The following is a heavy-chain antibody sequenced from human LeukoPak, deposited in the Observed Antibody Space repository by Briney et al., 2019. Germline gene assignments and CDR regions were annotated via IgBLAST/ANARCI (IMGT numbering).Heavy chain of an antibody. V-gene: IGHV3-9*01. CDR3: AREYYYNSSGYASFGY. CDR1: GFTFDDYA. J-gene: IGHJ4*02. CDR2: ISWNSGSI. D-gene: IGHD3-22*01. Sequence: GGSLRLSCAASGFTFDDYAMHWVRQAPGKGLEWVSGISWNSGSIGYADSVKGRFTSSRDNAKNSLYLQMNSLRAEDTAVYYCAREYYYNSSGYASFGYWGQGTLVTVSS.